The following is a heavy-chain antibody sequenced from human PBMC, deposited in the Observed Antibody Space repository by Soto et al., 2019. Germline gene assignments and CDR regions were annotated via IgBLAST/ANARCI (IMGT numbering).Heavy chain of an antibody. CDR1: GFTFSSYS. J-gene: IGHJ4*02. CDR2: IGGNGVTT. D-gene: IGHD2-15*01. Sequence: EVQMLESGGGLVQPGGSLRLSCAASGFTFSSYSMSWVRQAPGKGLAWVSVIGGNGVTTYYADSVKGRFTISRDNSKNTLYLQMNSLRAEDTAIYYCARHGRLTRAMVDYWGQGTLVTVSS. V-gene: IGHV3-23*01. CDR3: ARHGRLTRAMVDY.